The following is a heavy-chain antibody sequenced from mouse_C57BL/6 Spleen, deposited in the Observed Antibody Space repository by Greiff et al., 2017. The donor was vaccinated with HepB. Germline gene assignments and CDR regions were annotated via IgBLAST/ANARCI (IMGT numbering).Heavy chain of an antibody. D-gene: IGHD1-1*01. CDR3: ARLFTTVVASYWYFDV. J-gene: IGHJ1*03. CDR1: GFTFSDYY. V-gene: IGHV5-16*01. Sequence: EVQLVESEGGLVQPGSSMKLSCTASGFTFSDYYMAWVRQVPEKGLEWVANINYDGSSTYYLDSLKSRFIISRDNAKNILYLQMSSLKSEDTATYYCARLFTTVVASYWYFDVWGTGTTVTVSS. CDR2: INYDGSST.